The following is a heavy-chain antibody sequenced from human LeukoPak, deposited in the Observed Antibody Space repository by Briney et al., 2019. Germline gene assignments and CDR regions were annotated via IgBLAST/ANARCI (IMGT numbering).Heavy chain of an antibody. D-gene: IGHD3-22*01. CDR3: ARVPPDHYDSSGYPLDY. CDR2: ISYDGSNK. V-gene: IGHV3-30*04. CDR1: GFTFSSYA. J-gene: IGHJ4*02. Sequence: GGSLRLSCAASGFTFSSYAMHWVRQAPGKGLEWVAVISYDGSNKYYADSVKGRFTISRDNSKNTLYLQMNSLRAEDTAVYYCARVPPDHYDSSGYPLDYWGQGTLVTVSS.